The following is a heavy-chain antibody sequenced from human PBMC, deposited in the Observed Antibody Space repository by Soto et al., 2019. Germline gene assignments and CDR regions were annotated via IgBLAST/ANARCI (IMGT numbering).Heavy chain of an antibody. D-gene: IGHD2-15*01. CDR1: GGSFSGYY. Sequence: SETLSLTCAVYGGSFSGYYWSWIRQPPGKGLEWIGEINHSGSTNYNPSLKSRVTISVDTSKNQFSLKLSSVTAADTAVYYCARGRMVVVVAAKFHWFDPWGQGTLVTVSS. J-gene: IGHJ5*02. CDR2: INHSGST. CDR3: ARGRMVVVVAAKFHWFDP. V-gene: IGHV4-34*01.